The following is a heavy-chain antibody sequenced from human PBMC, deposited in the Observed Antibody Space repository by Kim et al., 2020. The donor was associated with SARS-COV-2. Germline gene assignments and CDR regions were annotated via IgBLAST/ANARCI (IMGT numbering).Heavy chain of an antibody. D-gene: IGHD6-13*01. J-gene: IGHJ6*02. CDR2: IYTSGST. CDR1: GGSISSYY. CDR3: ARDPYESSPRFVSDRQLVYYYYYYGMDV. Sequence: SETLSLTCTVSGGSISSYYWSWIRQPAGKGLEWIGRIYTSGSTNYNPSLKSRVTMSVDTSKNQFSLKLSSVTAADTAVYYCARDPYESSPRFVSDRQLVYYYYYYGMDVWGQGTTVTVSS. V-gene: IGHV4-4*07.